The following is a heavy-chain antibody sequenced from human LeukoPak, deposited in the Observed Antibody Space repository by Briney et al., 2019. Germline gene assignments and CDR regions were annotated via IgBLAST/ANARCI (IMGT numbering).Heavy chain of an antibody. D-gene: IGHD2-8*01. J-gene: IGHJ4*02. V-gene: IGHV3-7*01. CDR1: GFTSSDYW. Sequence: QPGRSLRLSCAVSGFTSSDYWISWVRQAPGKGLEWVANIKPDGSEKYYAESVKGRFTVSRDNAKNLLFFEMNSLRGEDTAVYYCAREYEAALDYWGQGTLVSVSS. CDR2: IKPDGSEK. CDR3: AREYEAALDY.